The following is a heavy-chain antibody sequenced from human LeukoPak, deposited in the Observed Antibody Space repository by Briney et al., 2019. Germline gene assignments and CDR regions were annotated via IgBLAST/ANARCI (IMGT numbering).Heavy chain of an antibody. CDR3: ARDWFRNSSSSQPSPPRYFDR. Sequence: SVKDSCKASGGTLSRYTISWVRQAPGRGLEWMGMIIPMLGIANYAQKFQGGVTITADNSTSKAYMELSSLRSEDTAVYYCARDWFRNSSSSQPSPPRYFDRWGRGTLVIVSS. CDR1: GGTLSRYT. J-gene: IGHJ2*01. D-gene: IGHD6-6*01. CDR2: IIPMLGIA. V-gene: IGHV1-69*04.